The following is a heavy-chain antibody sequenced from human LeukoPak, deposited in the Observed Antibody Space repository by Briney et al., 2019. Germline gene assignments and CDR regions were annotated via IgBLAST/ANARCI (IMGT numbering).Heavy chain of an antibody. V-gene: IGHV1-3*01. CDR1: GYTFTSYA. D-gene: IGHD2-21*01. CDR2: INVGNGNT. CDR3: ARGDCGGNDCYYIDY. J-gene: IGHJ4*02. Sequence: ASEKVSCKASGYTFTSYAMHWVRQAPGQRLEWMGWINVGNGNTKYSQKFQGRVTITRDTSASTAYMELSSLRSEDTAVYYCARGDCGGNDCYYIDYWGQGTLVTVSS.